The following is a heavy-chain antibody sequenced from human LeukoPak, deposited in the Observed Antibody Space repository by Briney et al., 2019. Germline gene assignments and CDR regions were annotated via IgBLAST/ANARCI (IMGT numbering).Heavy chain of an antibody. V-gene: IGHV4-34*01. J-gene: IGHJ4*02. CDR2: INHSGST. D-gene: IGHD3-16*01. CDR1: GGSFSGYY. Sequence: PSETLSLTCAVYGGSFSGYYWSWIRQPPGKGLEWIGEINHSGSTNYNPSLKSRVTISVDTSKNQFSLKLSSVTAADTAVYYCARGFLRSDYGSPHWGQGTLVTVSS. CDR3: ARGFLRSDYGSPH.